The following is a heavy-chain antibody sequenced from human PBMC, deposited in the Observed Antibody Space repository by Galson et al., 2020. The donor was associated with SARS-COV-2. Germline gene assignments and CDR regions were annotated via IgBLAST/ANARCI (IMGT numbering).Heavy chain of an antibody. V-gene: IGHV4-59*02. J-gene: IGHJ6*03. CDR2: VYNSGYS. Sequence: SETLSLTCSVSGGSVSRYHWNWIRQSPGKGLEWIGYVYNSGYSNSSPSLKSRVTISVDTSKNQFSLKLSSVTAADTAVYFCARGYSGYDSSGGTDFYYCYMDVWGKGTTVTISS. CDR3: ARGYSGYDSSGGTDFYYCYMDV. CDR1: GGSVSRYH. D-gene: IGHD5-12*01.